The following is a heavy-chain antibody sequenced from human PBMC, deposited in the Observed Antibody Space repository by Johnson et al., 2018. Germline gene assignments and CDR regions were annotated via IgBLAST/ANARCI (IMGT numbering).Heavy chain of an antibody. J-gene: IGHJ1*01. D-gene: IGHD6-19*01. Sequence: VQLQESGGGLVQPGGSLRLSCAASGFTFNRYAMSWVRQAPGRGLEWVSTFAGTSVNTYYADSVRGRFTISRDNSKNTLFLQMDSLRAEDTAGYYCAKCPGNRSGWYEFFHHWGQGTLVTVSS. V-gene: IGHV3-23*01. CDR2: FAGTSVNT. CDR1: GFTFNRYA. CDR3: AKCPGNRSGWYEFFHH.